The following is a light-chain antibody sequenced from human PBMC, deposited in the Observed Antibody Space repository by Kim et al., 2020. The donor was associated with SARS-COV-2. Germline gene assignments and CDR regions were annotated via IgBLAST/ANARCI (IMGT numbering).Light chain of an antibody. J-gene: IGLJ3*02. V-gene: IGLV2-23*01. Sequence: QSALTQPASVSGSPGQSFTISCTGTSSDVGSYNLVSWYQQHPGKAPKLMIYEGSKRPSGVSNRFSGSKSGNTASLTISGLQAEDEADYYCCSYASSSTWVFGGGTQLTVL. CDR1: SSDVGSYNL. CDR2: EGS. CDR3: CSYASSSTWV.